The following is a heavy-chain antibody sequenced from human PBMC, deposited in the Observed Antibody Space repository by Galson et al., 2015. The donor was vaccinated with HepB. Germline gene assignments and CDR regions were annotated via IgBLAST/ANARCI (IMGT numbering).Heavy chain of an antibody. J-gene: IGHJ6*02. Sequence: SLRLSCAASGFTFSNAWMSWVRQAPGKGLEWVSVIYTGGTTYYAESVKGRFSISRDDSKNTVYLQLNSLRAEDTAVYYCTRDPSSTLGYGMDVWGQGTTVTVSS. CDR3: TRDPSSTLGYGMDV. D-gene: IGHD6-13*01. CDR2: IYTGGTT. V-gene: IGHV3-53*01. CDR1: GFTFSNAW.